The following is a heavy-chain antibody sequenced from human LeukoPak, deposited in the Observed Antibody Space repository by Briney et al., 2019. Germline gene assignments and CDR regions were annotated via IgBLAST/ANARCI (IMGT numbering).Heavy chain of an antibody. CDR2: ISGSVGSK. Sequence: GGSLRLSRAASGFTFSSHAISWVRQAPGKGLEWVSVISGSVGSKYYAAAVKGRFTITRDNSKNTLYLKMNSLRAEDTAVYYCAKERNRQQLARPYFDYWGQGTLVTVSS. V-gene: IGHV3-23*01. J-gene: IGHJ4*02. D-gene: IGHD6-13*01. CDR1: GFTFSSHA. CDR3: AKERNRQQLARPYFDY.